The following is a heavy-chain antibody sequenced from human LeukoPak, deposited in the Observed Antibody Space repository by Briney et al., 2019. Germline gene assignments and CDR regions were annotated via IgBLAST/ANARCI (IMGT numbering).Heavy chain of an antibody. Sequence: GGSPRLSCAASGFTFSTYWMNWVRQAPGKGLEWVANIKQDGSEKYYVDSVKGRFTISRDNAENSVYLQMDSLRAEDTAVYYCARAYYDILTGYPTNYYFDYWGQGTLVTVSS. V-gene: IGHV3-7*01. J-gene: IGHJ4*02. CDR3: ARAYYDILTGYPTNYYFDY. D-gene: IGHD3-9*01. CDR1: GFTFSTYW. CDR2: IKQDGSEK.